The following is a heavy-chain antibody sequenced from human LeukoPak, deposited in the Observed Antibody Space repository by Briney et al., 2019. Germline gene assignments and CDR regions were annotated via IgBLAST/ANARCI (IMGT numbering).Heavy chain of an antibody. Sequence: SETLSLTSTVYGGSISSYYWSWIRQPAGKGLEWIGRIYASGSTNYNPSLKSRVTMSVDTSKNQFSLKLSSVTAADTAVYYGARDYAPRSTSSYGMDVWGQGTTVTVSS. CDR1: GGSISSYY. CDR2: IYASGST. CDR3: ARDYAPRSTSSYGMDV. D-gene: IGHD2-2*01. J-gene: IGHJ6*02. V-gene: IGHV4-4*07.